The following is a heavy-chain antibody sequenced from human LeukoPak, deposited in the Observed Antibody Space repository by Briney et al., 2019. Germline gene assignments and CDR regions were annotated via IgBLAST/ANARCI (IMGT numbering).Heavy chain of an antibody. D-gene: IGHD3-22*01. CDR1: GGSISSYY. J-gene: IGHJ4*02. CDR3: ARQDTRGYYVDY. V-gene: IGHV4-59*08. Sequence: SETLSLTRTVSGGSISSYYWSWIRQPPGKGLEWIGYIYYSGSTNYNPSLKSRVTISVDTSKNQFSLKLSSVTAADTAVYYCARQDTRGYYVDYWGQGTLVTVSS. CDR2: IYYSGST.